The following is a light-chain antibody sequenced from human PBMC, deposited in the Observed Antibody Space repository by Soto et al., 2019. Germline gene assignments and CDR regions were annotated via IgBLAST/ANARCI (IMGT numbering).Light chain of an antibody. CDR2: GAS. Sequence: DIVLTQSPGTLSLSPGERATLACRASQSVRSNYLAWYQQKPGQAPRLLIYGASSRATGIPDRFSGSGSGTDFTLTISSLEPEDFAVYYCQQRSNWPGFGQGTKVDIK. CDR3: QQRSNWPG. CDR1: QSVRSNY. V-gene: IGKV3D-20*02. J-gene: IGKJ1*01.